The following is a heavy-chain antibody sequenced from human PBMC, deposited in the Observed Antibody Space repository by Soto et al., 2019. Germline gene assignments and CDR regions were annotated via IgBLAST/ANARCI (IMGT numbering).Heavy chain of an antibody. J-gene: IGHJ4*02. CDR3: ARGPPAGCLDY. V-gene: IGHV1-3*01. CDR1: GYTFTSYA. Sequence: ASVKVSCKASGYTFTSYAMHWVRQAPGQRLEWMGWINAGNGNIKYSQKFQGRVTITADESTSTAYMELSSLRSEDTAVYYCARGPPAGCLDYWGQGTLVTVSS. CDR2: INAGNGNI. D-gene: IGHD6-19*01.